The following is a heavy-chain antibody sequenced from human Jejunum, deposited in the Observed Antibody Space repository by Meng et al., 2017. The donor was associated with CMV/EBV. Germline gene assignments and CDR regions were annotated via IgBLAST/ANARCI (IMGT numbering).Heavy chain of an antibody. V-gene: IGHV3-23*01. CDR3: AKHLSYYGSGSYSDY. CDR1: GFIFNDYA. J-gene: IGHJ4*02. D-gene: IGHD3-10*01. Sequence: SGFIFNDYAMSWVRQAPGMGLEWVSGISGSGSSPYYADAVKGRLTISRDNSKNTLFLQMNSLRAEDTAVYYCAKHLSYYGSGSYSDYWGQGALVTVSS. CDR2: ISGSGSSP.